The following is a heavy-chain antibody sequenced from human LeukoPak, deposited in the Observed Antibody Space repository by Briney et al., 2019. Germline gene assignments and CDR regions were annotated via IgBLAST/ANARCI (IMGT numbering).Heavy chain of an antibody. D-gene: IGHD3-10*01. V-gene: IGHV4-34*01. CDR1: GGSFSGYC. Sequence: SETLSLTCAVYGGSFSGYCWSWIRQPPGKGLEWIGEINHSGSTNYNPSLKSRVTISVDTSKNQFSLKLSSVTAADTAVYYCARPLLWFGGRFDPWGQGTLVTVSS. J-gene: IGHJ5*02. CDR2: INHSGST. CDR3: ARPLLWFGGRFDP.